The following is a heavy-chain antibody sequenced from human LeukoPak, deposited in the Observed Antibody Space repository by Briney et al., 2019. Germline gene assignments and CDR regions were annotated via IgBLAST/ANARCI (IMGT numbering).Heavy chain of an antibody. J-gene: IGHJ4*02. D-gene: IGHD3-3*02. V-gene: IGHV3-30-3*01. CDR1: GITFSSYA. Sequence: GGSLRLSCAASGITFSSYAMHWVRQAPGKGLEWVSVISYDGSNKYYADSVKGRFTISRDNSKNTLYLQMNSLRAEDTAVYYCARISSPIPTLGLYYFDYWGQGTLVTVSS. CDR2: ISYDGSNK. CDR3: ARISSPIPTLGLYYFDY.